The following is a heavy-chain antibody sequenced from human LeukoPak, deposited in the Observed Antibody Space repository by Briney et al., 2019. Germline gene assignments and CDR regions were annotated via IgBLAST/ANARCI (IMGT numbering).Heavy chain of an antibody. Sequence: SETLSLTCAVSGGSISSSTWWSWVRQPPGKGLEWIGEIYRDGNTNYNPSLKSRVTISVDRSKNQFSLKLTSVTAADTAVYYCARNPGSDYPEWWGQGTLVTVSS. CDR2: IYRDGNT. CDR3: ARNPGSDYPEW. J-gene: IGHJ4*02. V-gene: IGHV4-4*02. D-gene: IGHD4-17*01. CDR1: GGSISSSTW.